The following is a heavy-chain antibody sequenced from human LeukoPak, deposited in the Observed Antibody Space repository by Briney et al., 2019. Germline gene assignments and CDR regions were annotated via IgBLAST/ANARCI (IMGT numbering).Heavy chain of an antibody. CDR1: GFTFSDYY. D-gene: IGHD2-2*01. CDR3: AKDRDIVVVPAATDYYFDY. J-gene: IGHJ4*02. CDR2: ISSSGSTI. Sequence: GGSLRLSCAASGFTFSDYYMSWIRQAPGKGLEWVSYISSSGSTIYYADSVKGRFTISRDNAKNSLYLQMNSLRAEDTAIYYCAKDRDIVVVPAATDYYFDYWGQGTLVTVSS. V-gene: IGHV3-11*01.